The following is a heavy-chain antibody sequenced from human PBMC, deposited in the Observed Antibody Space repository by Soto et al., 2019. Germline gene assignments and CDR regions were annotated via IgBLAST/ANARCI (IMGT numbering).Heavy chain of an antibody. V-gene: IGHV3-48*01. CDR3: GRDRKKKPLDY. CDR1: GFIFTVYS. CDR2: ISGASTSI. J-gene: IGHJ4*02. Sequence: GGSLRLSCEASGFIFTVYSMNWVRQAPGRGLEWVSYISGASTSIYYADSVKGRFTISRDNAKNSVYLQMNSLRVEDTAVYYCGRDRKKKPLDYGAQGTLVTFSS.